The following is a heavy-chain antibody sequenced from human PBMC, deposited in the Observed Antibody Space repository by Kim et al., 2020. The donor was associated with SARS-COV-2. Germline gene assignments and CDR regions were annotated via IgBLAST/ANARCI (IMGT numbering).Heavy chain of an antibody. D-gene: IGHD6-19*01. CDR3: ARRSSSPY. Sequence: GGSLRLSCAASGFTFSSYAMHWVRQAPGKGLEWVAVISYDGSNKYYADSVKGRFTISRDNSKNTLYLQMNSLRAEDTAVYYCARRSSSPYWGQGTLVTVS. CDR1: GFTFSSYA. J-gene: IGHJ4*02. CDR2: ISYDGSNK. V-gene: IGHV3-30*04.